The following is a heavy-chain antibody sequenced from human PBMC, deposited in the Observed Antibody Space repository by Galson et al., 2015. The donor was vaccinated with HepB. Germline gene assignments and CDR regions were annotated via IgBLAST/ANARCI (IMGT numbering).Heavy chain of an antibody. CDR1: GFTFSSYA. Sequence: SLRLSCAASGFTFSSYAMSWVRQAPGKGLEWVSAISGSGGSTYYADSVKGRFTISRDNSKNTLSLQMNSLRADDTAVYYCAKGGSSRGYNWFDPWGQGTLVTVSS. V-gene: IGHV3-23*01. D-gene: IGHD6-13*01. J-gene: IGHJ5*02. CDR2: ISGSGGST. CDR3: AKGGSSRGYNWFDP.